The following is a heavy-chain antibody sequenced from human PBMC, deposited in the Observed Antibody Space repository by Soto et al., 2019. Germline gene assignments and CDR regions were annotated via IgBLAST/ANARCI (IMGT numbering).Heavy chain of an antibody. CDR1: GFIFSSYA. D-gene: IGHD2-2*01. V-gene: IGHV3-30*03. Sequence: QAHLVESGGGVVQPGRSLRLSCAASGFIFSSYAMHWVRQAPGKGLEWVAVVSYDASNQFYADSVRGRFSISRDNSNNTLYLQMNSLRAEDTAVYYCAADCSSASCPDIWGQGTVVTVSS. J-gene: IGHJ4*02. CDR3: AADCSSASCPDI. CDR2: VSYDASNQ.